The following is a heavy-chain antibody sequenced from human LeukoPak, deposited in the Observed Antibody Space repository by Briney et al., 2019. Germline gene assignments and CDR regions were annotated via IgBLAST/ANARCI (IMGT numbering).Heavy chain of an antibody. Sequence: PGGSLRLSCAASGFTVSSNYMNWVRQAPGKGLEWVSIIYGGGSTNYADPVKGRFTISRDNSKNTLYLQMNSLRAEDTAVYYCARDVSGSYLAYWGQGTLVTVSS. CDR1: GFTVSSNY. J-gene: IGHJ4*02. D-gene: IGHD1-26*01. V-gene: IGHV3-53*01. CDR2: IYGGGST. CDR3: ARDVSGSYLAY.